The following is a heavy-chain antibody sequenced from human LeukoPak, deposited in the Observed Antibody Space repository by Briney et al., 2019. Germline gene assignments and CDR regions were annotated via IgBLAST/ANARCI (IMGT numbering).Heavy chain of an antibody. J-gene: IGHJ3*02. CDR2: ISSSSNYI. D-gene: IGHD6-25*01. CDR3: ARALKPYGSSGTTYAFDI. Sequence: NPGGSLRLSCAASGFTFSSHSMTWVRQAPGQGQVWASSISSSSNYIYYADSVKGRFTISRDNAKNSVSLQMNSLRAEDTAVYHCARALKPYGSSGTTYAFDIWGQRTMVTVSS. CDR1: GFTFSSHS. V-gene: IGHV3-21*06.